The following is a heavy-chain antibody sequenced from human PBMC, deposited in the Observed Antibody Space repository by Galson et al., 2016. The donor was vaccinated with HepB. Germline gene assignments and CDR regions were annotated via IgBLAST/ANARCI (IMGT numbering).Heavy chain of an antibody. Sequence: SVKVSCKASGYTFTGYYMHWVRQAPGQGLEWMGWISPNSGATNYAQNFQGWVTMTRDTSISTVYMELSRLRSDDTAVYYCAISYTGWYGGVFDYWGQGTLVTVSS. D-gene: IGHD6-19*01. CDR3: AISYTGWYGGVFDY. CDR2: ISPNSGAT. CDR1: GYTFTGYY. V-gene: IGHV1-2*04. J-gene: IGHJ4*02.